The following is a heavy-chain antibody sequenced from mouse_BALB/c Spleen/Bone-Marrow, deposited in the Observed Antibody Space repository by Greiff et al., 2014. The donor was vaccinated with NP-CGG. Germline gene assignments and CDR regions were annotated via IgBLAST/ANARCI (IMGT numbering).Heavy chain of an antibody. V-gene: IGHV2-2*02. Sequence: QVQLQQSGPGLVQPSQSLSITCTVSGFSLTTYGVHWVRQSPGKGLEWLGVIWTGGSTGYNAAFISRLNISKDNSKSQVFFEMNSLQTNDTAIYYCARNHRGYYFDYWGQGTTLTVSS. J-gene: IGHJ2*01. CDR1: GFSLTTYG. CDR3: ARNHRGYYFDY. CDR2: IWTGGST. D-gene: IGHD3-1*01.